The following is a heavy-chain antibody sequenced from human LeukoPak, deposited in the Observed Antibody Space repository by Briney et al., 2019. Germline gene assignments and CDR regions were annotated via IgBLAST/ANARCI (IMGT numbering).Heavy chain of an antibody. D-gene: IGHD6-6*01. CDR3: VRDYDRQLGGVNWFDP. CDR2: IDPNDSDT. J-gene: IGHJ5*02. V-gene: IGHV5-51*01. CDR1: GYSFTSYW. Sequence: PGESLKISCKGFGYSFTSYWIGWVRQMPGRGLEWMGTIDPNDSDTRYSPSFQGQVTISADRSTSTAYLQWSSLKASDTAMYYCVRDYDRQLGGVNWFDPWGQGSLVIVSS.